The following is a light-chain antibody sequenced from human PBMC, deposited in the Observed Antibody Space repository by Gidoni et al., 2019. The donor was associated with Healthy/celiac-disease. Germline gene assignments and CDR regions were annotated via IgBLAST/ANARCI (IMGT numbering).Light chain of an antibody. CDR3: QSADSSGTYVL. Sequence: SYELTQPASASVSPGQTARITCSGDALPNQYAYWYQQRPGQAPVLVIYKDSERPSGIPKRFSGSSSGATVTLTISGVQAEDEADYYCQSADSSGTYVLFGGGTRLTVL. CDR1: ALPNQY. J-gene: IGLJ2*01. V-gene: IGLV3-25*03. CDR2: KDS.